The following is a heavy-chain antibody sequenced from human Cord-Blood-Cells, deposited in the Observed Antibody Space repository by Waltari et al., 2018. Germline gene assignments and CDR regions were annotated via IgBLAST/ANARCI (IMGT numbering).Heavy chain of an antibody. CDR3: ARPYSSSSGWYFDL. V-gene: IGHV1-8*03. CDR1: GYTFTSYD. CDR2: MNPNSRNT. J-gene: IGHJ2*01. Sequence: QVQLVQSGAEVKKPGASVKVSCTASGYTFTSYDINWVRQATGQGLEWMGWMNPNSRNTGYAQKFQGRVTITRNTSISTAYMELSSLRSDDTAVYYCARPYSSSSGWYFDLWGRGTLVTVSS. D-gene: IGHD6-6*01.